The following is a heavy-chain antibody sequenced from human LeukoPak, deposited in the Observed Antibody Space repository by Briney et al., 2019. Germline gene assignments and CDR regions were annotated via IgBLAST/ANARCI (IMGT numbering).Heavy chain of an antibody. CDR3: AGLDFVY. J-gene: IGHJ4*02. V-gene: IGHV1-8*01. Sequence: ASVKVSCKASGYTFTSYDINWVRQATGQGLEWMGWMNPNSGNTGYAQKFQGRGTMTRNTSISPAYMELDSLRSEDTAEYYCAGLDFVYWGQGALVTVSS. CDR2: MNPNSGNT. CDR1: GYTFTSYD.